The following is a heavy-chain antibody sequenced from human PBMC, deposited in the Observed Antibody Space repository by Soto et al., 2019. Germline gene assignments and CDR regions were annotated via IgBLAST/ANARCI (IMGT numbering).Heavy chain of an antibody. J-gene: IGHJ6*03. V-gene: IGHV1-18*01. Sequence: GASVKVSCKASGYTFTSYGISWVRQAPGQGLEWMGWISAYNGNTNYAQKLQGRVTMTTDTSTSTAYMELRSLRSDDTAVYYCATSGYSYGYYVDYYYYMDVWGKGTTVNVSS. D-gene: IGHD5-18*01. CDR3: ATSGYSYGYYVDYYYYMDV. CDR2: ISAYNGNT. CDR1: GYTFTSYG.